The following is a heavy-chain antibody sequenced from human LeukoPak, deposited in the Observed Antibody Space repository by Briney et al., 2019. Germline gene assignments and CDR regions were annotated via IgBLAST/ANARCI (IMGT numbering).Heavy chain of an antibody. Sequence: GGSLRLSCAASGFTFSTYGMHWVRQAPGKGLEWVAVIWFDGSIKYYADSVKGRFTISRDNSKDTLYLQMNSLRAEDTAVYYCARAVGPFDIWGQGTIVIVSS. CDR1: GFTFSTYG. CDR2: IWFDGSIK. V-gene: IGHV3-33*01. J-gene: IGHJ3*02. CDR3: ARAVGPFDI.